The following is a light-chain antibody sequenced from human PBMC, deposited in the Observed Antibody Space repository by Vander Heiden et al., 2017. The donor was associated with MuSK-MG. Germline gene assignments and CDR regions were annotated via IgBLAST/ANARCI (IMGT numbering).Light chain of an antibody. Sequence: EIVLTQSPGTLSVSPGERATLSCTASQSVSASLAWYQQKPGQAPRLLIYRISTRATGIPARFSGSGSGTYFTLTISSLQSEDSAVYYCQQYHKWRTVGQGTKVEIK. V-gene: IGKV3-15*01. J-gene: IGKJ1*01. CDR1: QSVSAS. CDR2: RIS. CDR3: QQYHKWRT.